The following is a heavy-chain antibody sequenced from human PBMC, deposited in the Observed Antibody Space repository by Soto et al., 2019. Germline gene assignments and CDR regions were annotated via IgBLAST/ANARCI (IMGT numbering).Heavy chain of an antibody. CDR1: GGSITDYS. Sequence: SETLSLTCTVSGGSITDYSWVWIRQPAGKGLEWIGRIFSSGSTNYNPSLNGRITMSLDTSKNQFSLKLNSATATDTAVYFCARDQGVVVTADNWFDPWGQGTLVTVSS. D-gene: IGHD2-21*02. CDR3: ARDQGVVVTADNWFDP. V-gene: IGHV4-4*07. J-gene: IGHJ5*02. CDR2: IFSSGST.